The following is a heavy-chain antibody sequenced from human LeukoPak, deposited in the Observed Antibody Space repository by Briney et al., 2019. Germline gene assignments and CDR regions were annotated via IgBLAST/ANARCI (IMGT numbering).Heavy chain of an antibody. Sequence: PGGSLRLSCAASGFTFSSYGMHWVRQAPGKGLEWVAVISYDGSNKYYADSVKGRFTISRDNSKNTLYLQMNSLRAEDTAVYYCAKDIGSGSYYDVYFDYWGQGTLVTVSS. CDR3: AKDIGSGSYYDVYFDY. CDR1: GFTFSSYG. D-gene: IGHD1-26*01. V-gene: IGHV3-30*18. CDR2: ISYDGSNK. J-gene: IGHJ4*02.